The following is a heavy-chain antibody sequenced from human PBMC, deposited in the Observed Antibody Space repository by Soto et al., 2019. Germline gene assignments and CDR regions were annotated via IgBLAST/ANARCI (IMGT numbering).Heavy chain of an antibody. CDR1: GFTFSSYA. V-gene: IGHV3-23*01. D-gene: IGHD2-2*01. J-gene: IGHJ6*03. CDR3: ANGAGSVVVPAALSVSGYYYMDV. Sequence: GESLKISCAASGFTFSSYAMSWVRQAPGKGLEWVSAISGSGGSTYYADSVKGRFTISRDNSKNTLYLQMNRLRAEDTAVYYGANGAGSVVVPAALSVSGYYYMDVWGKGTTVTVSS. CDR2: ISGSGGST.